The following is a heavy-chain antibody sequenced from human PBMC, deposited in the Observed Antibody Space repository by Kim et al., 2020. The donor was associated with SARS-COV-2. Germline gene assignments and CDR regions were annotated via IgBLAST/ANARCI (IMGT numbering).Heavy chain of an antibody. J-gene: IGHJ4*02. CDR3: AKDGGSSQSDY. D-gene: IGHD6-13*01. V-gene: IGHV3-30*02. Sequence: YYADSVKGRFTISRDNSKNTLYLQMNSLRAEDTAVYYCAKDGGSSQSDYWGQGTLVTVSS.